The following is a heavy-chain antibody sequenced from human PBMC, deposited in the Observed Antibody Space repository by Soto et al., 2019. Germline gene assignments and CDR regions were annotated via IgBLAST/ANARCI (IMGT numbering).Heavy chain of an antibody. Sequence: SVKVSCKASGGTFSSYAISWVQQAPGQGLEWMGGIIPIFGTANYAQKFQGRVTITADESTSTAYMELSSLRSEDTAVYYCARERTVVVTKDPPRYYYGMDVWGQGXTVTVYS. D-gene: IGHD2-21*02. CDR3: ARERTVVVTKDPPRYYYGMDV. CDR1: GGTFSSYA. V-gene: IGHV1-69*13. CDR2: IIPIFGTA. J-gene: IGHJ6*02.